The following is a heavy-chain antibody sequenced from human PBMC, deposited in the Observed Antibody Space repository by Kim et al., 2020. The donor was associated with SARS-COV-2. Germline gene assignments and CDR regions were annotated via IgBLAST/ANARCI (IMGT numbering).Heavy chain of an antibody. V-gene: IGHV4-59*08. J-gene: IGHJ4*02. CDR2: IYYSGST. Sequence: SETLSLTCTVSGGSISSYYWSWIRQPPGKGLEWIGYIYYSGSTNYNPSLKSRVTISVDTSKNQFSLKLSSVTAADTAVYYCASLEEQWLVFVYWGQGTL. CDR3: ASLEEQWLVFVY. CDR1: GGSISSYY. D-gene: IGHD6-19*01.